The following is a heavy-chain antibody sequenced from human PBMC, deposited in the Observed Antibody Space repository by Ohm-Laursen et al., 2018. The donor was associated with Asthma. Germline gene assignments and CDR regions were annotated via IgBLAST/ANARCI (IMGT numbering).Heavy chain of an antibody. D-gene: IGHD3-16*01. CDR3: AKDWGVPHYAFDI. V-gene: IGHV3-30*09. CDR1: GFSFSNYD. J-gene: IGHJ3*02. CDR2: TSVDGTIK. Sequence: RSLRLSCAASGFSFSNYDVHWVRQAPGKGLEWVAVTSVDGTIKIYTDSVKGRFAISRDNSKDTLYLQMNSLRPEDTAMYYCAKDWGVPHYAFDIWGQGSLVTVSS.